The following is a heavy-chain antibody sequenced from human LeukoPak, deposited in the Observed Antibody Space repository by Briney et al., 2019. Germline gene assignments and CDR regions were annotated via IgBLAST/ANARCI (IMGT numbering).Heavy chain of an antibody. D-gene: IGHD6-13*01. CDR1: GFTFSSYS. Sequence: GRSLRLSCAASGFTFSSYSMNWVRQAPGKGLEWLANIKQDGSEKYYVDSVKGRFTISRDNAKNSLYLQMNSLRAEDTAVYYCARDTGYSSSWGQGTLVTVSS. J-gene: IGHJ4*02. CDR3: ARDTGYSSS. V-gene: IGHV3-7*01. CDR2: IKQDGSEK.